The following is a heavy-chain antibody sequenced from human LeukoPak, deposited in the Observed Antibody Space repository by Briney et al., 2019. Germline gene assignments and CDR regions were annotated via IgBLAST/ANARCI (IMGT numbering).Heavy chain of an antibody. CDR2: IIPIFGIA. CDR1: GGTFSSYA. Sequence: ASVKVSCKASGGTFSSYAISWVRQAPGQGLEWMGRIIPIFGIANYAQKFQGRVTITADKSTSTAYMELSSLRSEDMAVYYCAREAYSNYRDNWFDPWGQGTLVTVSS. D-gene: IGHD4-11*01. J-gene: IGHJ5*02. V-gene: IGHV1-69*04. CDR3: AREAYSNYRDNWFDP.